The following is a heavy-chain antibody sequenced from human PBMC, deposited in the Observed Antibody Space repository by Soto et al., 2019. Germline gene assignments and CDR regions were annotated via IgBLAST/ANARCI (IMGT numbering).Heavy chain of an antibody. CDR1: DGSISSSSYY. V-gene: IGHV4-39*01. D-gene: IGHD6-19*01. J-gene: IGHJ6*02. CDR3: ARLGSVADLYYYYGMDV. Sequence: PSETLSLTCTVSDGSISSSSYYWGWIRQPPGKGLEWIGSIYYSGSTYYNPSLKSRVTISVDTSKNQFSLKLSSVTAADTAVYYCARLGSVADLYYYYGMDVWGQGTTVTVSS. CDR2: IYYSGST.